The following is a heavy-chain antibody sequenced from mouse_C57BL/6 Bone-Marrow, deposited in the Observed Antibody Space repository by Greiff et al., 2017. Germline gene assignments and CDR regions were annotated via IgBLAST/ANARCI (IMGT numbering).Heavy chain of an antibody. CDR3: ARGGYYGSRIAY. CDR2: IDPSDSYT. V-gene: IGHV1-59*01. Sequence: QVQLQQPGAELVRPGTSVKLSCKASGYTFTSYWMHWVKQRPGQGLEWIGVIDPSDSYTNYNQKFKGKATLTVDTSSSTAYMQRSSLTSEDSAVYDCARGGYYGSRIAYWGQGTLVTVSA. D-gene: IGHD1-1*01. CDR1: GYTFTSYW. J-gene: IGHJ3*01.